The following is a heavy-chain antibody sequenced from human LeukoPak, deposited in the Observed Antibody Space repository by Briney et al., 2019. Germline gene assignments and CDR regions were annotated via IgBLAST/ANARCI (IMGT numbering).Heavy chain of an antibody. Sequence: GGSLRLTCAASGFTFSSYGMSWVRQAPGKGLEWVSAISGGGGSTYYADSVKGRFTISRDNSKNTLYLQMNSLRAEDTAIYYCATQWDGGDAAFDTSGQGTMVTVSS. D-gene: IGHD1-26*01. CDR1: GFTFSSYG. V-gene: IGHV3-23*01. CDR2: ISGGGGST. J-gene: IGHJ3*02. CDR3: ATQWDGGDAAFDT.